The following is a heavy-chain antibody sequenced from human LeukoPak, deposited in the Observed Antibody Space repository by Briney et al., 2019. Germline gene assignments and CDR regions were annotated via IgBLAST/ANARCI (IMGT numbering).Heavy chain of an antibody. Sequence: PGGSLRLSCAASGFTFNNHWMHWVREVPGKGLEWVSRIDNDGSNTIYADSVKARFTISRDNAKNTLYLQMNSLRAEDTAMYYCSRERPHNWFDPWGQGTLVTVSS. CDR3: SRERPHNWFDP. V-gene: IGHV3-74*01. CDR1: GFTFNNHW. CDR2: IDNDGSNT. J-gene: IGHJ5*02.